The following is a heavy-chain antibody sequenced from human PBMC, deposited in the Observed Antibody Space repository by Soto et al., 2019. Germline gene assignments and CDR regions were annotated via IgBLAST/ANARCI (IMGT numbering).Heavy chain of an antibody. V-gene: IGHV3-30*04. J-gene: IGHJ6*02. D-gene: IGHD6-13*01. CDR3: ARDLAAAGTTYYYYYGMDV. Sequence: QVQLVESGGGVVQPGRSLRLSCAASGFTFSSYAMHWVRQAPGKGLEWVAVISYDGSNKYYADSVKGRFTISRDNSKNTLYLQMNSLRAEDTAVYYCARDLAAAGTTYYYYYGMDVWGQGTTVTVSS. CDR2: ISYDGSNK. CDR1: GFTFSSYA.